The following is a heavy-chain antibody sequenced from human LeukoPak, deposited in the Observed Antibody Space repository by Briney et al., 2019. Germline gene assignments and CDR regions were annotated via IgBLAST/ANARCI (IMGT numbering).Heavy chain of an antibody. CDR3: AKDHSGMATPLGY. V-gene: IGHV3-30*02. CDR1: GFTFSSYG. J-gene: IGHJ4*02. Sequence: GGSLGLSCAASGFTFSSYGMHWVRQAPGKGLGWVAVIWYDGSNKYYADSVKGRFTISRDNSKNTLYLQMNSLRAEDTAVYYCAKDHSGMATPLGYWGQGTLVTVSS. CDR2: IWYDGSNK. D-gene: IGHD5-24*01.